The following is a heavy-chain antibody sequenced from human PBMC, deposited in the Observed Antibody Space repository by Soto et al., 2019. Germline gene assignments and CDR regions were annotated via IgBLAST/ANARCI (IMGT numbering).Heavy chain of an antibody. J-gene: IGHJ6*03. CDR3: ARDWGPDYGDSNYYYYYYMDV. D-gene: IGHD4-17*01. Sequence: PSETLSLTCTVSGGSLSSYYWSWIRQPPGKGLELIGYIYYSGSTNYNPSLKSRVTISVDTSKNQFSLKLSSVTAADTAVYYCARDWGPDYGDSNYYYYYYMDVWGKGTTVTVSS. CDR2: IYYSGST. V-gene: IGHV4-59*01. CDR1: GGSLSSYY.